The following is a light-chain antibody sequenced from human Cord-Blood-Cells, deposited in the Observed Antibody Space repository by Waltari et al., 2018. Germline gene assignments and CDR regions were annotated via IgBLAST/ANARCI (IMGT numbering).Light chain of an antibody. CDR2: EGS. J-gene: IGLJ1*01. CDR3: CSYAGSSTYV. CDR1: SSDVGSYNL. V-gene: IGLV2-23*01. Sequence: QSALTQPASVSGSPGHSITISCTGTSSDVGSYNLVSWYQQHPGKAPKLMLYEGSKRPSGVSNRFSGSKSGNTATLTISGLQAEDEADYYCCSYAGSSTYVFGTGTKVTVL.